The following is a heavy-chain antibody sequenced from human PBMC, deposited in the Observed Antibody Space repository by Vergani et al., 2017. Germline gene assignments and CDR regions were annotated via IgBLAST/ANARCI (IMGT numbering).Heavy chain of an antibody. D-gene: IGHD3-10*01. J-gene: IGHJ6*02. Sequence: QVQLVQSGAEVKKPGASVKVSCKASGYTFSSYYMHWVRQAPGQGLEWMGIINPSGGSTSYAQKFQGRVTMTGDTSTSTVYMELSSLRSEDSAVYYCARDMVRGVIPLNYGMDVWGQGTTVTVSS. CDR2: INPSGGST. V-gene: IGHV1-46*03. CDR3: ARDMVRGVIPLNYGMDV. CDR1: GYTFSSYY.